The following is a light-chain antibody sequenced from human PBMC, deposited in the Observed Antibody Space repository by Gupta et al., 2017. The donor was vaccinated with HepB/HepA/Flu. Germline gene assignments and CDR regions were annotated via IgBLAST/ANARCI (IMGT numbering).Light chain of an antibody. CDR2: RNN. V-gene: IGLV1-47*01. CDR3: AAWDDSLSVWV. Sequence: IYGQRVTISCSGSSSNIGSNYVYWYQQLPGTAPKLLIYRNNQRPSGVPDRFSGSKSGTSASLAISGLRSEDEADYYCAAWDDSLSVWVFGGGTKLTVL. CDR1: SSNIGSNY. J-gene: IGLJ3*02.